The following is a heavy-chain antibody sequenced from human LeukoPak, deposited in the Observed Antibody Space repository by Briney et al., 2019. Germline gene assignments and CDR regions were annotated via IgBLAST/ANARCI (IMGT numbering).Heavy chain of an antibody. CDR3: XXGGSXYDDHGYSFDY. Sequence: GGSLRLSCAASGFTFSSYAMSWVRQAPGKGLEWVSTISSSGGNTYYADSVKGRFTISRDNSKNTLYLQMNSLRAEDTAVYYCXXGGSXYDDHGYSFDYWGQGALVTVSS. CDR1: GFTFSSYA. J-gene: IGHJ4*02. CDR2: ISSSGGNT. V-gene: IGHV3-23*01. D-gene: IGHD1-26*01.